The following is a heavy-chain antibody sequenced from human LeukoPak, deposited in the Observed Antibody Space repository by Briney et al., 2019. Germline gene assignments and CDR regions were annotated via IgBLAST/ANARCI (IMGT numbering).Heavy chain of an antibody. D-gene: IGHD4-17*01. CDR1: GYTFTGYY. CDR2: INPNSGGT. Sequence: GASVTVSCKASGYTFTGYYMHWVRQAPGQGLEWMGWINPNSGGTNYAQKFQGRVTMTRDTSISTAYMELSRLRSDDTAVYYCARAHGDYSYYHYYYMDVWGKGTTVTISS. V-gene: IGHV1-2*02. J-gene: IGHJ6*03. CDR3: ARAHGDYSYYHYYYMDV.